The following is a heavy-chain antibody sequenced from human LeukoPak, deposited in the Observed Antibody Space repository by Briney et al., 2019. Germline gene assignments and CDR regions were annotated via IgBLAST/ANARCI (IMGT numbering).Heavy chain of an antibody. CDR1: GYTFTGYY. J-gene: IGHJ4*02. Sequence: ASVKVSCKASGYTFTGYYMHWVRQAPGQGLEWMGWINPNSGGTNYAQKFQGRVTMTRDTSISTAYMELSRLRSDDTAVYYCARVFGSTIFGVVTSDDYWGQGTLVTVSS. D-gene: IGHD3-3*01. V-gene: IGHV1-2*02. CDR3: ARVFGSTIFGVVTSDDY. CDR2: INPNSGGT.